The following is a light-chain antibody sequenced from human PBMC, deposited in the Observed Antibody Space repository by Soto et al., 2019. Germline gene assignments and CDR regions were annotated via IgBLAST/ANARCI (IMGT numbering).Light chain of an antibody. V-gene: IGKV3-11*01. Sequence: EIVLTQSPATLSLSPVERATLSCRASQSVSSYLAWYQQKPGQAPRLLIYDASNRATGIPARFSGSGSGTDFTLTISSLEPEDFAVYYCQHRSNWPPITFGQVTRLEI. CDR2: DAS. J-gene: IGKJ5*01. CDR3: QHRSNWPPIT. CDR1: QSVSSY.